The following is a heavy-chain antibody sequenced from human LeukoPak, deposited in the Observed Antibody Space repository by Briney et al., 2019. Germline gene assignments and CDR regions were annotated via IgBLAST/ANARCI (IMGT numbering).Heavy chain of an antibody. CDR1: GYTFSSDT. CDR3: ARVSNTRGSTDNYFDS. D-gene: IGHD3-9*01. V-gene: IGHV1-18*01. CDR2: ISGNNGNT. J-gene: IGHJ4*02. Sequence: ASVKVSCKAPGYTFSSDTFTWVRQAPGQGLEWMGWISGNNGNTKYAQKFQPRVTLTTDTSTNTAYMELRSLRSDDTAVYYCARVSNTRGSTDNYFDSWGQGTLVTVSS.